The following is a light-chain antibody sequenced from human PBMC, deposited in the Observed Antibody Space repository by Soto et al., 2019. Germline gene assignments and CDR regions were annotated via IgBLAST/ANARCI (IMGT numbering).Light chain of an antibody. CDR1: QSVSTN. CDR2: GAS. V-gene: IGKV3-15*01. Sequence: EIVLTQSPATLSLSPGERATLSCRASQSVSTNLAWYQQKPGQAPRLLIYGASTRATDIPARFSGSGSGTEFTLTISSLQSEDFAVYYCQQYNNWPLTFGGGTRLEIK. CDR3: QQYNNWPLT. J-gene: IGKJ5*01.